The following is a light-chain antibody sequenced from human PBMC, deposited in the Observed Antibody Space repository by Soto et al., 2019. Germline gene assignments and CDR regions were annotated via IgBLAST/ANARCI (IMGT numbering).Light chain of an antibody. CDR2: KAS. CDR3: QQYNSYST. Sequence: DIQMTQSPSTLSASVGDRVTIICRASQSISSWLAWYQQKPGKAPKLLIYKASSLESGVPSRFSGSGSGTEFTLTISSLQPDDFATYYCQQYNSYSTFGPGTKVDIK. V-gene: IGKV1-5*03. CDR1: QSISSW. J-gene: IGKJ3*01.